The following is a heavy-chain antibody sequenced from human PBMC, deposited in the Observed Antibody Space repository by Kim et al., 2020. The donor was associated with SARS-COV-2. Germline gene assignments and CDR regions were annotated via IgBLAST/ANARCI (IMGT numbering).Heavy chain of an antibody. Sequence: GGSLRLSCAASGFSFSSLWMDWVRQAPGEGLVWVSRISDNSATTLYADSVKGRFTISRDNAKNALYLQMNSLRAEDTAVYYCVKYGDPWGPGTTVTVSS. J-gene: IGHJ6*02. D-gene: IGHD4-17*01. CDR2: ISDNSATT. V-gene: IGHV3-74*01. CDR3: VKYGDP. CDR1: GFSFSSLW.